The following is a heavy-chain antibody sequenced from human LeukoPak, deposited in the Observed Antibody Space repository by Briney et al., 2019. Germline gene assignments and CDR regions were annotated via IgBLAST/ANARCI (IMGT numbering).Heavy chain of an antibody. J-gene: IGHJ1*01. D-gene: IGHD3-3*01. CDR3: ARHRSPLESFHH. CDR2: IYYTGST. CDR1: GASISSYY. V-gene: IGHV4-59*08. Sequence: SETLSLTCTVSGASISSYYWSWIRQPPGKELEWIGYIYYTGSTDYNPSLKSRVTMSVDTSKDQFSLKLSSVNAADTAMYYCARHRSPLESFHHWGQGTLVTVSS.